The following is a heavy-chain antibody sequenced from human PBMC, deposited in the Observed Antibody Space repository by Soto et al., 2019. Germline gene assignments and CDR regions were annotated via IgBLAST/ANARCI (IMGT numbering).Heavy chain of an antibody. V-gene: IGHV1-69*02. CDR1: GDTFTTYT. J-gene: IGHJ4*02. Sequence: QVQRVQSGAEVKNPGSSVKVSCKVSGDTFTTYTISWVRQAPGQGLEWMGRIIPILAVTTYSRKFQGRLSITADESTSTAYMEVSSLRSEDTAIYSCAARYCSAATCFNPGAYWGQGTLVAVSS. CDR2: IIPILAVT. CDR3: AARYCSAATCFNPGAY. D-gene: IGHD2-8*02.